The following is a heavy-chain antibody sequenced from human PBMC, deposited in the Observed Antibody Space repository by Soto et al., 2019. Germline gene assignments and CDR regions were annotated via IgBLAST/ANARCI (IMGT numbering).Heavy chain of an antibody. D-gene: IGHD1-26*01. Sequence: XXSLRLSCAAADFSFGKPCIHWVPQAPGKGLEWVSGISGDGTRTFYPDSVKGRFTISRDNSKNTLFLQMNSLRAEDTALYYCAKDRGDGNYYFDSWGQGILVTVSS. CDR2: ISGDGTRT. CDR3: AKDRGDGNYYFDS. V-gene: IGHV3-23*01. J-gene: IGHJ4*02. CDR1: DFSFGKPC.